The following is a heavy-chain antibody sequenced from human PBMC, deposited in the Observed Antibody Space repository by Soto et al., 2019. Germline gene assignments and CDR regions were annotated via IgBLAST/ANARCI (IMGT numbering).Heavy chain of an antibody. CDR2: ISAYNGNT. CDR1: GYTFTSYG. V-gene: IGHV1-18*01. Sequence: ASVNVSCKASGYTFTSYGISWVRQAPGQGLEWMGWISAYNGNTNYAQKLQGRVTMTTDTSTSTAYMELRSLRSDDTAVYYCARVARGGGGHIGAAAGTWVDYYYGMAVWGQGTTVTVSS. J-gene: IGHJ6*02. D-gene: IGHD6-13*01. CDR3: ARVARGGGGHIGAAAGTWVDYYYGMAV.